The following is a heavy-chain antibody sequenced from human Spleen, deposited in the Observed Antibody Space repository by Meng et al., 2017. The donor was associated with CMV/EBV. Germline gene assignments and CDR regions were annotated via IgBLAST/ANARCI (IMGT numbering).Heavy chain of an antibody. D-gene: IGHD1-14*01. CDR3: AHRPLITTWYYFDY. V-gene: IGHV2-5*02. CDR2: IYWDDDK. Sequence: QITLKESGPTPVKPTQTLTLTCPFSGFSLSTNAVGVGWIRQPPGKALEWLALIYWDDDKRYSPSLKSRLTITKDSSKNQVVLTMTNMDPVDTATYYCAHRPLITTWYYFDYWGQGTLVTVSS. CDR1: GFSLSTNAVG. J-gene: IGHJ4*02.